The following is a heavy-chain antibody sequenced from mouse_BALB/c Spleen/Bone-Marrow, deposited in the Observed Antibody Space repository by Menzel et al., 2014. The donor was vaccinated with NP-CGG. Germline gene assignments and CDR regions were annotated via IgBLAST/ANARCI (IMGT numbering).Heavy chain of an antibody. V-gene: IGHV2-9*02. CDR1: GFSLTSYG. Sequence: VKLMESGPGLVSPSQSLSITCTVSGFSLTSYGVHWVRQPPGKGLEWLGVIWAGGSTNYNSALMSRLSISKDNSKSQVFLKMNSLQTDDTAMYYCARDWLRRAMDYWGQGASVTVSP. D-gene: IGHD2-2*01. J-gene: IGHJ4*01. CDR3: ARDWLRRAMDY. CDR2: IWAGGST.